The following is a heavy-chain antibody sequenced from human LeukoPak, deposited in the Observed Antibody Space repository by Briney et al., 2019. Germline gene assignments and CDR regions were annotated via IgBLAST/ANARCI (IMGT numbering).Heavy chain of an antibody. J-gene: IGHJ4*02. D-gene: IGHD3-9*01. CDR1: GFTFSSYA. Sequence: GESLSLSCAASGFTFSSYAMSWVRQAPGKGLEWVSVISNSGDTTDYADSVKGRFTISRDNSKNTLALQMNSLRAEDTAVYYCATNWFLDSWGQGALVTVSA. CDR3: ATNWFLDS. V-gene: IGHV3-23*01. CDR2: ISNSGDTT.